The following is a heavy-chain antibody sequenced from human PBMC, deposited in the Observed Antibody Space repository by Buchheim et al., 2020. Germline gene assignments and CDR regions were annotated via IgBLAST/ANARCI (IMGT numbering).Heavy chain of an antibody. CDR3: AKSVYCSSTSCYGGMDV. J-gene: IGHJ6*02. Sequence: EVDLVESGGGLVQPGGSLSLSCAASGFTFSTYAMSWVRQAPGKGLEWVSAISGSGAYTYYADSVKGRFTISRDNSKNTLYLQMNSLRAEDTAVYYCAKSVYCSSTSCYGGMDVWGQGTT. V-gene: IGHV3-23*04. D-gene: IGHD2-2*01. CDR1: GFTFSTYA. CDR2: ISGSGAYT.